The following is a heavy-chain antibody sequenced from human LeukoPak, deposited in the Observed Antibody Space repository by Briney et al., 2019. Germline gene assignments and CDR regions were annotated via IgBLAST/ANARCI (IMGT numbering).Heavy chain of an antibody. V-gene: IGHV1-2*02. Sequence: ASVKVSCTTSGYTFTGYYMHWMRQAPGQGLEWMGWINLNSGGTNYAQKFQGRVIMTRDTSTSTAYMELNRLRFDDTAVYYCASWAGGNEPIASFDYWGQGTLVTVSS. CDR3: ASWAGGNEPIASFDY. CDR1: GYTFTGYY. J-gene: IGHJ4*02. CDR2: INLNSGGT. D-gene: IGHD1-14*01.